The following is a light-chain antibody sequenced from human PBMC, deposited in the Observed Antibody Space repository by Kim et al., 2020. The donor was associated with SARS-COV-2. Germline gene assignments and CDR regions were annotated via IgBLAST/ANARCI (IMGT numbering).Light chain of an antibody. CDR1: QGMSNY. J-gene: IGKJ1*01. Sequence: DNQMTQSPSSLSASVGDRLTITCRASQGMSNYVAWYQQKPGKVPNLLIYDASTLQSGVSSRFSGSRSGTDFTLTISSLQPEDIATYYCQKYDRAPWTFGQGTKVDIK. CDR2: DAS. CDR3: QKYDRAPWT. V-gene: IGKV1-27*01.